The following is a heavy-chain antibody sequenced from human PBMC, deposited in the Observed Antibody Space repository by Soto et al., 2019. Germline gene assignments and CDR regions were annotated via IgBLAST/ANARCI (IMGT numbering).Heavy chain of an antibody. CDR2: ISAFNGDT. V-gene: IGHV1-18*04. D-gene: IGHD6-25*01. CDR1: GYTLPSYG. J-gene: IGHJ4*02. CDR3: TREAGWQRMVPYD. Sequence: QVQLVKSGSEGKKPGASVNVSGKALGYTLPSYGFSWVRQVPGQGLEWLGWISAFNGDTQYAQTMKGRLTVTTDTSTTTVHMQLRSLTPADTAVYYCTREAGWQRMVPYDWGQGTLVSVS.